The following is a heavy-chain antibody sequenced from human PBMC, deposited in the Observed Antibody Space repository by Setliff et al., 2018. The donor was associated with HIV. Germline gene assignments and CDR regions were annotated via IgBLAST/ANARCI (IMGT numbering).Heavy chain of an antibody. CDR3: ARSPAAEVY. J-gene: IGHJ4*02. V-gene: IGHV4-39*01. CDR2: IFYSGHT. D-gene: IGHD6-13*01. CDR1: GGSITRSSVY. Sequence: PSETLSLTCTVSGGSITRSSVYWAWIRQPPGKGLQWIGSIFYSGHTYYNPSLKSRVTISVDTSKNQFSLKLRSVTAADTAVYYCARSPAAEVYWGQGALVTVSS.